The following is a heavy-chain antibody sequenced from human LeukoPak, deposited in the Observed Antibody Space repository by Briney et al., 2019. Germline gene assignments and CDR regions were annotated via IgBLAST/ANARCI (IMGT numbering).Heavy chain of an antibody. V-gene: IGHV4-61*02. CDR3: AREVVVVPPHYYYMDV. CDR2: IYTSGST. J-gene: IGHJ6*03. D-gene: IGHD2-2*01. Sequence: SQTLSLTCTVSGGSISSGSYYWSWIRQPAGKGLEWIGRIYTSGSTNYNPSLKSRVTISVDTSKNQFSLKLSSVTAADTAVYYCAREVVVVPPHYYYMDVWGKGTTVTVSS. CDR1: GGSISSGSYY.